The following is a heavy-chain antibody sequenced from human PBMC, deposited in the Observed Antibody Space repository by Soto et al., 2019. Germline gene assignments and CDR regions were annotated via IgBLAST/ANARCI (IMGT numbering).Heavy chain of an antibody. D-gene: IGHD3-3*01. Sequence: PSETLSLTCTVSGGSISSSSYYWGWIRQPPGKGLEWIGSIYYSGSTYYNPSLKSRVTISVDTSKNQFSLKLSSVTAADTAVYYCARLKGRFLEWLSRIAVADTYYYYGRDVGGQGTTVA. CDR1: GGSISSSSYY. CDR3: ARLKGRFLEWLSRIAVADTYYYYGRDV. CDR2: IYYSGST. V-gene: IGHV4-39*01. J-gene: IGHJ6*02.